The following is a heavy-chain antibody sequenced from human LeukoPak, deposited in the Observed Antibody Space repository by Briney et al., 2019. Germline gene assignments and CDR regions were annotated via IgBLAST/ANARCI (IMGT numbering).Heavy chain of an antibody. Sequence: GRSLRLSCAASGFTFGTYAMHWVRQAPGKGLEWVAVISYDGSTTYYADSVKGRFTISRDNSKNTLYLQMNSLRAEDTAVYYCAKDKRVRAFSDAFDIWGQGTMVTVSS. CDR1: GFTFGTYA. V-gene: IGHV3-30*04. CDR2: ISYDGSTT. D-gene: IGHD3-10*01. J-gene: IGHJ3*02. CDR3: AKDKRVRAFSDAFDI.